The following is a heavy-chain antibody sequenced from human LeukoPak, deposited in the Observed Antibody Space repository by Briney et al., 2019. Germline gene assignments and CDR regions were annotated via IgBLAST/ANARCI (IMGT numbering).Heavy chain of an antibody. D-gene: IGHD3-22*01. CDR2: IYYSGST. CDR3: SSGYGSLFDP. CDR1: GGSISSYY. V-gene: IGHV4-59*01. Sequence: PSETLSLTCTVSGGSISSYYWSWIRQPPGKGLEWIGYIYYSGSTNYNPSLKSRVTISVDTSKNQFSLKLSSVTAADTAVYYDSSGYGSLFDPWGQGTLVTVSS. J-gene: IGHJ5*02.